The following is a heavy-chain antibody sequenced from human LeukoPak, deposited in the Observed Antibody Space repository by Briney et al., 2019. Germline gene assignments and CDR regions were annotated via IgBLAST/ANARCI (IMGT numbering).Heavy chain of an antibody. CDR2: ISSSGSTI. CDR3: ARGEYGSGSYHIDY. CDR1: GFTFSSYE. Sequence: GGSLRLSCAASGFTFSSYEMNWVRQAPGKGLEWGSYISSSGSTIYYADSVKGRFTISRDNAKNSLYLQMNSLRAEDTAVYYCARGEYGSGSYHIDYWGQGTLVTVSS. D-gene: IGHD3-10*01. J-gene: IGHJ4*02. V-gene: IGHV3-48*03.